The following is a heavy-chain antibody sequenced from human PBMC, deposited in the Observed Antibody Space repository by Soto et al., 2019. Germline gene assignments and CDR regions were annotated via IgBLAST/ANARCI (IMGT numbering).Heavy chain of an antibody. J-gene: IGHJ4*02. CDR2: ISSSSSYI. CDR1: GFTFSSYS. D-gene: IGHD3-3*01. CDR3: ARDTAYYDFWSGYYYFDY. V-gene: IGHV3-21*01. Sequence: LRLSCAASGFTFSSYSMNWVRQAPGKGLEWVSSISSSSSYIYYADSVKGRFTISRDNAKNSLYLQMNSLRAEDTAVYYCARDTAYYDFWSGYYYFDYWGQGTLVTVSS.